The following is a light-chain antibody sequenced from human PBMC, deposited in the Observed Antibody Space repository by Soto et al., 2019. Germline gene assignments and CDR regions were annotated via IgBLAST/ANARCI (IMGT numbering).Light chain of an antibody. J-gene: IGKJ5*01. Sequence: DIQLTQSPSFLSASVGDRVTITCRASQGISRDLAWYHQKPGKAPRLLIHSASTLQSGVPSRFSGSGSGTEFTLTISSLQPEDFATYYCQQRHSYPITFGQGTRLETK. V-gene: IGKV1-9*01. CDR2: SAS. CDR3: QQRHSYPIT. CDR1: QGISRD.